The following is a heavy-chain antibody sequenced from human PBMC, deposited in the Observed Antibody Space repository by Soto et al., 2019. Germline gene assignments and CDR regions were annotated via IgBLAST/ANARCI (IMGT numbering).Heavy chain of an antibody. V-gene: IGHV1-69*12. CDR3: ARDNELGSYYYYGMDV. Sequence: QVQLVQSGAEVKKPGSSVKVSCKASGGTFSSYAISWVRQAPGQGLEWMGGIIPIFGTANYAQKFQGRVTITGDEATSTAYMELRSLRSEDTAVYYCARDNELGSYYYYGMDVWGQGTTVTVSS. CDR1: GGTFSSYA. D-gene: IGHD7-27*01. J-gene: IGHJ6*02. CDR2: IIPIFGTA.